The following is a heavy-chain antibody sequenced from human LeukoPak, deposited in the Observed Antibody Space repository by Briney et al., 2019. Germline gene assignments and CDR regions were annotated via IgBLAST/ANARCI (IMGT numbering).Heavy chain of an antibody. D-gene: IGHD1-26*01. CDR3: ASLSYPGVFDY. J-gene: IGHJ4*02. CDR1: GGSIRSSSYY. V-gene: IGHV4-39*07. CDR2: IHSSGST. Sequence: PSETLSLTCTVSGGSIRSSSYYWGWIRQPPGKGLEWIGSIHSSGSTYYNPSLKGRVSISVDTSKNQFSLKLSSVTAADTAVYYCASLSYPGVFDYWGQGTLVTVSS.